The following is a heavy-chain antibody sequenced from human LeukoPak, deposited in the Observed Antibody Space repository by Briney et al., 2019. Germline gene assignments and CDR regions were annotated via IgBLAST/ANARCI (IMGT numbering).Heavy chain of an antibody. CDR3: NRVTGDYYGSDEIYYFDY. CDR1: GFTFGDYA. V-gene: IGHV3-49*03. J-gene: IGHJ4*02. Sequence: GGSLRLSCTASGFTFGDYAMSWFRQAPGKGLEWVGFIRSKAYGGTTEYAAPVKGRFTISRDDSKSIAYLQMNSLKTEGTAVYYCNRVTGDYYGSDEIYYFDYWGQGTLVTVSS. CDR2: IRSKAYGGTT. D-gene: IGHD3-10*01.